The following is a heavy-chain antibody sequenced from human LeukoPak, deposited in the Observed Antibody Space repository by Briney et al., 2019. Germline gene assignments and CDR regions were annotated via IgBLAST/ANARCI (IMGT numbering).Heavy chain of an antibody. J-gene: IGHJ3*02. Sequence: GGSLRLSCAASGFTFSSYWMHWVRQAPGKGRVWVSRTNSDGSSTIYADSVKGRFTISRDNAKNTLYLQMNSLRAEDTAVYYCASQLLYYDSSGYYHDAFDIWGQGTMVTVSS. V-gene: IGHV3-74*01. D-gene: IGHD3-22*01. CDR3: ASQLLYYDSSGYYHDAFDI. CDR1: GFTFSSYW. CDR2: TNSDGSST.